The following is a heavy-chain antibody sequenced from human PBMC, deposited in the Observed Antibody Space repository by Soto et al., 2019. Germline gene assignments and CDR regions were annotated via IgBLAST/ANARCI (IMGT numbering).Heavy chain of an antibody. D-gene: IGHD4-4*01. CDR2: TYYRSKWYK. J-gene: IGHJ4*02. Sequence: SQTLSLTCAISGDSVSSNSAAWNWIRQSPSRGLEWLGRTYYRSKWYKDYEVSVKSRITINLDTSKNQFSLQLNSVTPEDTAVYYCATGEVADYSRVFDYWGQGTLVTVSS. V-gene: IGHV6-1*01. CDR1: GDSVSSNSAA. CDR3: ATGEVADYSRVFDY.